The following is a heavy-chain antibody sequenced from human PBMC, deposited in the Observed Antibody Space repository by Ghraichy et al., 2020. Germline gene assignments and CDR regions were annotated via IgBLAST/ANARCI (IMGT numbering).Heavy chain of an antibody. CDR2: ISGGSGST. CDR1: GLTFSNYA. V-gene: IGHV3-23*01. CDR3: AKDPSPNRAYYFDY. J-gene: IGHJ4*02. D-gene: IGHD1-14*01. Sequence: GESLRLSCAASGLTFSNYAMSWVRQAPGKGLEWVSTISGGSGSTYYADSVKGRFTISRDNSKNTLYLQMNSLRAEDTAVYYCAKDPSPNRAYYFDYWGQGTLVTVSS.